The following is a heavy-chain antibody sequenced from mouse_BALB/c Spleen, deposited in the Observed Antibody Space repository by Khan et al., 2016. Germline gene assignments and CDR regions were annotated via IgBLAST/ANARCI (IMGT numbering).Heavy chain of an antibody. Sequence: EVQLQESGPDLVKPSQSLSLTCTVTAYSIISGYSWHWIRQFPATKQQWMDYIHYSAGTNYNPSLKSRISITPDTSKNQFFLQLNSVTTYDTATYYCARSHGYYCFDCWGQGTPLTVSS. CDR1: AYSIISGYS. CDR3: ARSHGYYCFDC. V-gene: IGHV3-1*02. J-gene: IGHJ2*01. D-gene: IGHD2-3*01. CDR2: IHYSAGT.